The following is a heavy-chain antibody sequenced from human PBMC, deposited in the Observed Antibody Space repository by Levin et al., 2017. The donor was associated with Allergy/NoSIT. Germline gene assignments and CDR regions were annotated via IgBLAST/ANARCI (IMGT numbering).Heavy chain of an antibody. CDR1: GGSISSSSYY. Sequence: SETLSLTCTVSGGSISSSSYYWGWIRQPPGKGLEWIGSIYYSGSTYYNPSLKSRVTISVDTSKNQFSLKLSSVTAADTAVYYCASSTPTRYSSSWYSAYYYYYYMDVWGKGTTVTVSS. J-gene: IGHJ6*03. V-gene: IGHV4-39*01. D-gene: IGHD6-13*01. CDR2: IYYSGST. CDR3: ASSTPTRYSSSWYSAYYYYYYMDV.